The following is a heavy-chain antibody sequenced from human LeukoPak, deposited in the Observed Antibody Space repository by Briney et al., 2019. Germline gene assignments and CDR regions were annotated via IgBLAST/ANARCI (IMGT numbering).Heavy chain of an antibody. CDR2: ISSSSSYT. CDR1: GFTFSDYY. D-gene: IGHD3-10*01. J-gene: IGHJ4*02. CDR3: ARGSRVWFGELLFDY. V-gene: IGHV3-11*06. Sequence: GGSLRLFCAASGFTFSDYYMSWIRQAPGKGLEWVSYISSSSSYTNYADSVKGRFTISRDNAKNSLYLQMNSLRAEDTAVYYCARGSRVWFGELLFDYWGQGTLVTVSS.